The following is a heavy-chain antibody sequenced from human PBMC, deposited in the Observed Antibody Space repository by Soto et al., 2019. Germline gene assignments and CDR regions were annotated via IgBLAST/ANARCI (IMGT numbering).Heavy chain of an antibody. V-gene: IGHV3-21*01. CDR3: ARDPLTDAFDI. CDR2: ISSSSSYI. J-gene: IGHJ3*02. CDR1: GFTFSSYS. Sequence: GGSLRLSCAASGFTFSSYSMNWVRQAPGKGLEWVSSISSSSSYIYYADSVKGRFTISRDNAKNSLYLQMNSLRAEDTAVYYCARDPLTDAFDIWGQGTMVTVSS.